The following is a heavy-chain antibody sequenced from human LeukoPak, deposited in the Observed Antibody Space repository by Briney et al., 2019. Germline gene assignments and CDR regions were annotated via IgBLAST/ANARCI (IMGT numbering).Heavy chain of an antibody. CDR1: GFTFSSYW. D-gene: IGHD2-2*01. Sequence: PGGSLRLSCAASGFTFSSYWMHWARQAPGKGLVWVSRINSDGPSTTYADSVKGRFTISRDNAKNTLHLQMNSLRAEDTAVYYCASWEVPAVMPQDYWGQGTLVTVSS. CDR2: INSDGPST. CDR3: ASWEVPAVMPQDY. J-gene: IGHJ4*02. V-gene: IGHV3-74*01.